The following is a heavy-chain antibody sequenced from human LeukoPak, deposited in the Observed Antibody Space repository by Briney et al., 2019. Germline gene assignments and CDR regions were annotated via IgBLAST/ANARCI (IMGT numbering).Heavy chain of an antibody. CDR1: GFTYSNLH. J-gene: IGHJ6*02. CDR2: IGTAGDP. D-gene: IGHD3-16*01. Sequence: PGGSHRYTCPDSGFTYSNLHVYWGRQATGKGLEWVSAIGTAGDPNYPGSVKGRFTISRENAKNSLYLQMNSLRAGDTAVYYCARDLHYLNRTAYNYYYSMDVWGQGPTVTVSS. CDR3: ARDLHYLNRTAYNYYYSMDV. V-gene: IGHV3-13*05.